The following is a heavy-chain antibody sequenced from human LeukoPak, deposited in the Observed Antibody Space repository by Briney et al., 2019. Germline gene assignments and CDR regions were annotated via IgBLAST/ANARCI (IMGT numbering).Heavy chain of an antibody. CDR3: ARAEAVASNWFDP. D-gene: IGHD6-19*01. CDR2: ISAYNGNT. Sequence: ATVKVSCKASGYTYTSYGISWVRQAPGQGLERMGWISAYNGNTNYAQKLQGRVTMTTDTSTSTAYMELRSLRSDDTAAYYCARAEAVASNWFDPWGQGTLVTVSS. CDR1: GYTYTSYG. J-gene: IGHJ5*02. V-gene: IGHV1-18*01.